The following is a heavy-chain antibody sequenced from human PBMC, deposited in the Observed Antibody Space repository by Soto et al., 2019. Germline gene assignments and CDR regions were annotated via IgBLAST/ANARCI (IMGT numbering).Heavy chain of an antibody. J-gene: IGHJ3*02. CDR2: VKSDGST. CDR1: GFTFSSYW. CDR3: ARGIRGHYGSDM. V-gene: IGHV3-74*01. Sequence: EVQLVESGGDLVQPGGSLRLSCAASGFTFSSYWMHWVRQAPGKGLVWVSRVKSDGSTYYADSVKGRFTISRDNAKNTLYLQMNSLTVEDTAVYYCARGIRGHYGSDMWGQGTMVTVSS. D-gene: IGHD5-12*01.